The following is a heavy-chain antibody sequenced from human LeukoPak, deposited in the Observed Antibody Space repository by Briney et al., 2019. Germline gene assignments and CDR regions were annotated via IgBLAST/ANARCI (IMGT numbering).Heavy chain of an antibody. D-gene: IGHD2-15*01. V-gene: IGHV3-30*03. Sequence: GGSLRLSCAVYGFTFNTYGMHWVRQAPGKGLEWVAVISYDGNNENYADSVKGRFTICRDNSKNTLFFQLSSLRAEDTAVYYCVRSSGIEKGEYCSGGSCYLDRWGQGTLVTVSS. CDR3: VRSSGIEKGEYCSGGSCYLDR. CDR1: GFTFNTYG. CDR2: ISYDGNNE. J-gene: IGHJ4*02.